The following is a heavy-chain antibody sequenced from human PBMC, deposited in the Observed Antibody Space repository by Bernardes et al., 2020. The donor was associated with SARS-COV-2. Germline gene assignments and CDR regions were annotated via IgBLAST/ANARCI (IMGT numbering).Heavy chain of an antibody. V-gene: IGHV4-59*01. CDR3: ARARGYYDSSGSGAFDI. CDR2: IYHSGST. Sequence: TLSLTCTVSGGSISSYYWSWIRQPPGKGLEWIGYIYHSGSTNYNPSLKSRVTISVDTSKNQFSLKLSSVTAADTAVYYCARARGYYDSSGSGAFDIWGQGTMVTVSS. CDR1: GGSISSYY. J-gene: IGHJ3*02. D-gene: IGHD3-22*01.